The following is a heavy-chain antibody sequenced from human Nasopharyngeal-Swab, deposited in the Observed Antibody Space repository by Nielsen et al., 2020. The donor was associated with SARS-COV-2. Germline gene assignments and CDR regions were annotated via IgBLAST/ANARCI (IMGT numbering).Heavy chain of an antibody. CDR3: AKVDYDSSGYDY. Sequence: WIRQPPGKGLEWIGEINHSGSTNYNPSLKSRVTISVDTSKNQFSLKLSSVTAADTAVYYCAKVDYDSSGYDYWGQGTLVTVSS. V-gene: IGHV4-34*01. J-gene: IGHJ4*02. D-gene: IGHD3-22*01. CDR2: INHSGST.